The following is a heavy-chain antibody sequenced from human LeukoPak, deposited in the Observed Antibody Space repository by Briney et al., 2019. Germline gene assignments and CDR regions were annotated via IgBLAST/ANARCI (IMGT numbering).Heavy chain of an antibody. D-gene: IGHD3-9*01. CDR2: INHSGST. J-gene: IGHJ3*02. V-gene: IGHV4-34*01. CDR1: GGSFSGYY. Sequence: PSETLSLTCAVYGGSFSGYYWSWIRQPPGKGLEWIGEINHSGSTNYNPSLKSRVTISVDTSKNQFSLKLSSVTAADTAVYYCARNHGLRYFDWSPRKYDAFDIWGQGTMVTVSS. CDR3: ARNHGLRYFDWSPRKYDAFDI.